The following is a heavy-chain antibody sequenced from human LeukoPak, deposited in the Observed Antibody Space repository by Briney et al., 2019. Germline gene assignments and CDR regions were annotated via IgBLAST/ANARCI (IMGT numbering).Heavy chain of an antibody. Sequence: SETLSLTCTVSGGSITTYYWNWVRQPPGEGLEWIGYVYTRGSTNFNPSLKSRVTISLDTSKNQSSLKLTSVTAADTAVYYCARGAPSLYYYYMDIWGKGTTVTVSS. J-gene: IGHJ6*03. CDR1: GGSITTYY. CDR2: VYTRGST. V-gene: IGHV4-4*09. D-gene: IGHD3-10*01. CDR3: ARGAPSLYYYYMDI.